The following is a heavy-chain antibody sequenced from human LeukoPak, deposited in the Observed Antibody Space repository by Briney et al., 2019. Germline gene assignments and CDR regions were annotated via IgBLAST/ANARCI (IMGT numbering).Heavy chain of an antibody. D-gene: IGHD4-23*01. CDR1: GFTFSNYA. CDR2: ISDDGGNK. J-gene: IGHJ4*02. Sequence: GESLRLSCAASGFTFSNYAMHWVRQAPGKGLEWVAAISDDGGNKYYADSVKGRIAISRDNSRNTLYLQMNSLRPEDTAVYYCVLGHYGGLSDYWGQGTLVTVSS. CDR3: VLGHYGGLSDY. V-gene: IGHV3-30*09.